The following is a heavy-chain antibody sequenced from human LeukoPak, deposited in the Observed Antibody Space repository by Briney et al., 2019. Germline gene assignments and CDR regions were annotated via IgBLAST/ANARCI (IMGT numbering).Heavy chain of an antibody. CDR1: GYTFTNYQ. V-gene: IGHV5-51*01. D-gene: IGHD4-17*01. Sequence: GESLKISCKGSGYTFTNYQIGWVRQMPGKGLEWMGIIYPGDSDVRYSPSFQGQVTISADRSISTAYLQWSSLKASDTAMYYCARRADFGDHSPFDYWGQGTVVIVSS. CDR2: IYPGDSDV. CDR3: ARRADFGDHSPFDY. J-gene: IGHJ4*02.